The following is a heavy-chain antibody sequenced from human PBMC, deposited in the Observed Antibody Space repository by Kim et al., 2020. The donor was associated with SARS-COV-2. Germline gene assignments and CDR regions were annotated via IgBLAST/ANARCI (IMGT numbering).Heavy chain of an antibody. D-gene: IGHD3-3*01. J-gene: IGHJ4*02. CDR1: GFTFGDYA. CDR3: TRDDLTIFGVVSTMGFDY. Sequence: GGSLRLSCTASGFTFGDYAMSWVRQAPGKGLEWVGFIRSKAYGGTTEYAASVKGRFTISRDDSKSIAYLQMNSLKTEDTAVYYCTRDDLTIFGVVSTMGFDYWGQGTLVTVSS. V-gene: IGHV3-49*04. CDR2: IRSKAYGGTT.